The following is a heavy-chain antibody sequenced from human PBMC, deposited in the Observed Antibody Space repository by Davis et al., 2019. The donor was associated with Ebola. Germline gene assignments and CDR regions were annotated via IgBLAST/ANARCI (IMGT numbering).Heavy chain of an antibody. V-gene: IGHV3-21*01. CDR3: ARDSDDYSFDY. D-gene: IGHD4-11*01. Sequence: GESLKISCAASGFTFSSYSMNWVRQAPGKGLEWVSSISSSSSYIYYADSVKGRFTISRDNAKNSLYLQMNSLRVEDTAVYYCARDSDDYSFDYWGQGTLVTVSS. J-gene: IGHJ4*02. CDR2: ISSSSSYI. CDR1: GFTFSSYS.